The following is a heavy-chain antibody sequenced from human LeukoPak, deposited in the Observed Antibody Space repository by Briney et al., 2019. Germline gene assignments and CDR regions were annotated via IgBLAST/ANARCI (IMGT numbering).Heavy chain of an antibody. D-gene: IGHD3-3*01. CDR1: GGSISSYY. V-gene: IGHV4-39*01. Sequence: TSETLSLTCTVSGGSISSYYWGWIRQPPGKGLEWIGSIYYSGSTYYNPSLKSRVTISVDTSKNQFSLKLSSVTAADTAVYYCASTLGAYYDFWSGYPPPSTFDYWGQGTLVTVSS. J-gene: IGHJ4*02. CDR2: IYYSGST. CDR3: ASTLGAYYDFWSGYPPPSTFDY.